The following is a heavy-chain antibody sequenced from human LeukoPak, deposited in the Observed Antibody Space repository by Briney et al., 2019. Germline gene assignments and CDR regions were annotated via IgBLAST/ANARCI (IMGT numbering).Heavy chain of an antibody. CDR3: ATGGHYYDSSGYIIDY. J-gene: IGHJ4*02. CDR1: GYTFTSYY. D-gene: IGHD3-22*01. Sequence: ASVKVSCKASGYTFTSYYKHWVRQAPGQGLEWMGIINPSGGSTSYAQKFQGRVTMTRDTSTSTVYMELSSLRSEDTAVYYCATGGHYYDSSGYIIDYWGQGTLVTVSS. CDR2: INPSGGST. V-gene: IGHV1-46*01.